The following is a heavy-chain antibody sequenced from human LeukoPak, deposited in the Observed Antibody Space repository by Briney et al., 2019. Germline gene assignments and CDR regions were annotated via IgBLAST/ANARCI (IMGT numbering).Heavy chain of an antibody. V-gene: IGHV3-30-3*01. CDR2: ISYDGSNK. J-gene: IGHJ5*02. CDR3: ATVRFGYYDSSGYYWLDP. Sequence: PGRSLRLSCAASGFTFSSYAMHWVRQAPGKGLEWVAVISYDGSNKYYADSVKGRFTISRDNSKNTLYLQMNSLRSEDTAVYHCATVRFGYYDSSGYYWLDPWGQGTLVTVSS. D-gene: IGHD3-22*01. CDR1: GFTFSSYA.